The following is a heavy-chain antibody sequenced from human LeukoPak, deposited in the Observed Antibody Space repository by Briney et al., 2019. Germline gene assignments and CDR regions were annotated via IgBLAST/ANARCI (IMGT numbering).Heavy chain of an antibody. Sequence: GGSLRLSCAASGFTFSSYSMNWVRQAPGKGLEWVSSISSSSSYIYYADSVKGRFTISRDNAKNSLYLQMNSLRAEDTAVHYCARDYRSPYAYFDYWGQGTLVTVSS. CDR3: ARDYRSPYAYFDY. CDR1: GFTFSSYS. J-gene: IGHJ4*02. CDR2: ISSSSSYI. D-gene: IGHD4-11*01. V-gene: IGHV3-21*01.